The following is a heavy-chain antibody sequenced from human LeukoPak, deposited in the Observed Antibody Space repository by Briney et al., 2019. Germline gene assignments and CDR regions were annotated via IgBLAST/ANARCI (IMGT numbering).Heavy chain of an antibody. J-gene: IGHJ4*02. Sequence: ASETLSLTCTVSGGSISSYYWSWIRQPPGKGLEWIGYIYYSGSTNYNPSLKSRVTISVDTSKNQFSLKLSSVTAADTAVYYCAREPVVRGVITPFDYWGQGTLVTVSS. D-gene: IGHD3-10*01. V-gene: IGHV4-59*01. CDR3: AREPVVRGVITPFDY. CDR1: GGSISSYY. CDR2: IYYSGST.